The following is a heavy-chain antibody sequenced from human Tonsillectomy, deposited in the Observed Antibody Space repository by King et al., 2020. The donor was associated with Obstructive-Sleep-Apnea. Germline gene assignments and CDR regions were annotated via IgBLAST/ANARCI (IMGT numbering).Heavy chain of an antibody. D-gene: IGHD2-21*02. CDR2: IKSKTDGWTK. CDR1: GFTFSNAW. Sequence: VQLVESGGGLVKPGGSLRLSCAASGFTFSNAWMSWVRQAPGKGLDWVVRIKSKTDGWTKDYAAPVKVRLTISRYDSKNTLYLQMNSLKTEDTAVYYCERLLPPGATDAFDIWGQGTMVTVSS. CDR3: ERLLPPGATDAFDI. J-gene: IGHJ3*02. V-gene: IGHV3-15*01.